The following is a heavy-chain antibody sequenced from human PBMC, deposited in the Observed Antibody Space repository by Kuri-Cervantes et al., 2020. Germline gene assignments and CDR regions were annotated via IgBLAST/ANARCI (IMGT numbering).Heavy chain of an antibody. CDR1: GFTFSSYG. V-gene: IGHV3-30*03. CDR3: ARDALAGGCGYGMDV. CDR2: ISYDGSNK. Sequence: GESLKISCAASGFTFSSYGMHWVRQAPGKGLEWVAVISYDGSNKYYADSVKGRFTTSRDNSKNTLYLQMNSLRAEDTAVYCCARDALAGGCGYGMDVWGQGTTVTVSS. J-gene: IGHJ6*02. D-gene: IGHD6-25*01.